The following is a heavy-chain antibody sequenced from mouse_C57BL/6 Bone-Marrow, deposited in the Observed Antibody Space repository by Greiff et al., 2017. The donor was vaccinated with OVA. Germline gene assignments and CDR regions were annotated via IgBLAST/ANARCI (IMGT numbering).Heavy chain of an antibody. Sequence: VQLQQSGAELVRPGASVKLSCKASGYTFTDYYINWVKQRPGQGLEWIARIYPGSGNTYYNEKFKGKATLTAEKSSITAYMQLSSLTSEDSAVYFFARSRGKGYAMDYWGQGTSVTVSS. D-gene: IGHD1-3*01. CDR2: IYPGSGNT. V-gene: IGHV1-76*01. CDR1: GYTFTDYY. CDR3: ARSRGKGYAMDY. J-gene: IGHJ4*01.